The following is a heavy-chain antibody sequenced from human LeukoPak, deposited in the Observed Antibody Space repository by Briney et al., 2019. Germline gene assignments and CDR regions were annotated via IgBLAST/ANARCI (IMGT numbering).Heavy chain of an antibody. CDR3: AKANWVSNADAVW. D-gene: IGHD1-1*01. V-gene: IGHV3-23*01. J-gene: IGHJ4*02. Sequence: GGSLRLSCAASGFSFSNYAMSWVRQAPAGGPEWGSSIRGGGETFSAGSVKGRFTLSRDDSRNTVYLQLNNLRVEDTAIYYCAKANWVSNADAVWWGQGTQVTVSS. CDR2: IRGGGET. CDR1: GFSFSNYA.